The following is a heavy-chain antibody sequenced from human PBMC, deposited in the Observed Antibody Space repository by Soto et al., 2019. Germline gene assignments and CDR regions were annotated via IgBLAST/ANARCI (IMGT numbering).Heavy chain of an antibody. V-gene: IGHV3-48*03. CDR1: GFTFSSYE. Sequence: PGGSLRLSCAASGFTFSSYEMNWVRQAPGKGLEWVSYISSSGSTIYYADSVKGRFTISRDNAKSSLYLQMNSLRAEDTAVYYCARAFYYYYGMDVWGQGTTVTVSS. CDR2: ISSSGSTI. CDR3: ARAFYYYYGMDV. J-gene: IGHJ6*02.